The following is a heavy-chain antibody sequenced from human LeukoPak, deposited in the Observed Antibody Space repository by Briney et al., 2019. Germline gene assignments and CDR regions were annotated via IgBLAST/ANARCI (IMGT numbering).Heavy chain of an antibody. V-gene: IGHV3-23*01. CDR1: GFTFSSYA. J-gene: IGHJ4*02. D-gene: IGHD3-10*01. CDR3: AKVGPRGFGELLDYFDY. Sequence: GGSLRLSCAASGFTFSSYAMSWVRQAPGKGLEWVSAISGSGGSTYYADSVKGRFTISRDNSKNTLYLQMNSLRAEDTAVYYCAKVGPRGFGELLDYFDYWGQGTLVTVSS. CDR2: ISGSGGST.